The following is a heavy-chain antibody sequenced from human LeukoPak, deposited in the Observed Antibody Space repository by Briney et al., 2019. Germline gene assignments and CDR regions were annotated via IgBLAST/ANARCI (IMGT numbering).Heavy chain of an antibody. J-gene: IGHJ4*02. D-gene: IGHD3-22*01. CDR1: GYTFTSYY. CDR3: ARDRSSKRHYYDSSGYYPDY. V-gene: IGHV1-46*01. Sequence: GASVKVSCKASGYTFTSYYMHWVRQAPGQGPEWMGMINPSGDSTNYAQKFQGRVTMTWDTSTSTLYMELSSLRSEDTAVYYCARDRSSKRHYYDSSGYYPDYWGQGTLVTVSS. CDR2: INPSGDST.